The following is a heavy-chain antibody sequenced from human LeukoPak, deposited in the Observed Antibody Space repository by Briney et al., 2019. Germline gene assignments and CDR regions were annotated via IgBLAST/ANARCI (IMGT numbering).Heavy chain of an antibody. CDR3: ARRRGYYGSGSYYNFAQNWFDP. Sequence: TASETLSLSCTVSGVSISSSYSYWGWIRQPPGKGLEWIGEINHSGSTNYNPSLKSRVTISVDTSKNQFSLKLSSVTAADTAVYYCARRRGYYGSGSYYNFAQNWFDPWGQGTLVTVSS. CDR1: GVSISSSYSY. V-gene: IGHV4-39*07. CDR2: INHSGST. D-gene: IGHD3-10*01. J-gene: IGHJ5*02.